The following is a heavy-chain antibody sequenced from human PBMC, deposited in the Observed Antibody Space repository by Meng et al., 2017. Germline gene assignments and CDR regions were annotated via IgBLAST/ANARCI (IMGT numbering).Heavy chain of an antibody. Sequence: SQTLSLTCTVSAGSITIHYWSCIRHPPGEGLEWNGYIYYSASTNYHPSLKSRVTISVDTSKNQSSLKLSSVTAAGAAVYYCARAVVRAYYGSGSYYPDAFDIWGQGTMVTVSS. D-gene: IGHD3-10*01. CDR3: ARAVVRAYYGSGSYYPDAFDI. J-gene: IGHJ3*02. CDR2: IYYSAST. CDR1: AGSITIHY. V-gene: IGHV4-59*11.